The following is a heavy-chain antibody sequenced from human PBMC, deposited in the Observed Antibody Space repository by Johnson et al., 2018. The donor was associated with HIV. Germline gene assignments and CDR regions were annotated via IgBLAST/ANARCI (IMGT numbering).Heavy chain of an antibody. J-gene: IGHJ3*02. V-gene: IGHV3-64*01. CDR2: ISNNVGST. Sequence: VQLVESGGGLVQPGGSLRLSCAASGFTFSTYAIHWVRQAPGKGLEYVSAISNNVGSTYYANSVKGRFTISRDNSKNTLYLQMGSLRAEDMAVYYCARGRTGDGSGYYDAWDMGGQGTMV. CDR3: ARGRTGDGSGYYDAWDM. D-gene: IGHD3-3*01. CDR1: GFTFSTYA.